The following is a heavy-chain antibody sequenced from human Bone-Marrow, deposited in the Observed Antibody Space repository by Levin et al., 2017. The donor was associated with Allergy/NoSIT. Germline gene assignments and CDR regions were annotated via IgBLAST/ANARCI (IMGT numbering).Heavy chain of an antibody. CDR2: IKTESEGGTT. D-gene: IGHD5/OR15-5a*01. CDR1: GFTFSDAW. V-gene: IGHV3-15*01. J-gene: IGHJ4*02. CDR3: STLPLS. Sequence: GESLKISCAASGFTFSDAWMTWVRQAPGKGLEWVGRIKTESEGGTTDYADSVKGRFTISREDSKNTVSLQMNSLKTEDTAVYYCSTLPLSWGQGTLVTVSS.